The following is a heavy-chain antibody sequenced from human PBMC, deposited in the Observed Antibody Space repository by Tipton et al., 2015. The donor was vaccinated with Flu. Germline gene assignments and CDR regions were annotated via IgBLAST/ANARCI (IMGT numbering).Heavy chain of an antibody. D-gene: IGHD4-17*01. CDR1: GGSISSYY. J-gene: IGHJ4*02. Sequence: TLSLTCTVSGGSISSYYWSWIRQPPGKGLEWIGYIYYSGSTNYNPSLKSRVTISVDTSKNQFSLKLSSVTAADTAVYYCARAHDYGDYGVDYWGQGTLVTVSS. V-gene: IGHV4-59*01. CDR2: IYYSGST. CDR3: ARAHDYGDYGVDY.